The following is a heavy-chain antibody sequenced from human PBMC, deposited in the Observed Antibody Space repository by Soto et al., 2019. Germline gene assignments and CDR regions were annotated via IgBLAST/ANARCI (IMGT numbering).Heavy chain of an antibody. CDR3: ARDRRKYQLLIGRYFDY. Sequence: EVQLVESGGGLVKPGGSLRLSCAASGFTFSSYSMNWVRQAPGKGLEWVSSISSSSSYIYYADSVKGRFTISRDNAKNSLYLQMNSLRAEDTAVYYCARDRRKYQLLIGRYFDYWGQGTLVTVSS. CDR1: GFTFSSYS. J-gene: IGHJ4*02. V-gene: IGHV3-21*01. D-gene: IGHD2-2*01. CDR2: ISSSSSYI.